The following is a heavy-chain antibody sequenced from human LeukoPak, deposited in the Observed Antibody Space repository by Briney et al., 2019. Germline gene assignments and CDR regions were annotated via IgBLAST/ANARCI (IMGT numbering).Heavy chain of an antibody. CDR1: GYTFSSYD. V-gene: IGHV1-8*01. Sequence: ASVKVSCKASGYTFSSYDIHWVRQATGQGLEWMGWMNPNNGDSGYAQKFQGRVTMTRDTSISTAYMELSSLRSEDTAVYYCAKGVVVMPATRADYWGQGTLVTVSS. D-gene: IGHD2-15*01. CDR3: AKGVVVMPATRADY. J-gene: IGHJ4*02. CDR2: MNPNNGDS.